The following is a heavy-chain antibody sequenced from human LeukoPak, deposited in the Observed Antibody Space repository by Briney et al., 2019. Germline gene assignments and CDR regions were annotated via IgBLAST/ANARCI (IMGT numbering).Heavy chain of an antibody. J-gene: IGHJ4*02. CDR3: ARGLRDGYNYSPFDY. CDR1: GGSFSGYY. D-gene: IGHD5-24*01. Sequence: PSETLSLTCAVYGGSFSGYYWSWIRQPPGKGLEWIGEINHSGSTNYNPSLKSRVTISVDTPKNQFSLKLSSVTAADTAVYYCARGLRDGYNYSPFDYWGQGTLVTVSS. CDR2: INHSGST. V-gene: IGHV4-34*01.